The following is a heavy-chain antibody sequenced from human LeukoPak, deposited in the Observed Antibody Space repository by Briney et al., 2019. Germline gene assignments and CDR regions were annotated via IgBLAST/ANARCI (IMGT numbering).Heavy chain of an antibody. D-gene: IGHD6-13*01. CDR1: GYTLTELS. J-gene: IGHJ4*02. CDR3: ATSDEVAAAGTLFDY. CDR2: FDPEDGET. Sequence: GASVKVSCKVSGYTLTELSMHWVRQAPGKGLEWMGGFDPEDGETVYAQKFQGRVTMTEDTSTDTAYMELSSLRSEDTAVYYCATSDEVAAAGTLFDYWGQGTLVTVSS. V-gene: IGHV1-24*01.